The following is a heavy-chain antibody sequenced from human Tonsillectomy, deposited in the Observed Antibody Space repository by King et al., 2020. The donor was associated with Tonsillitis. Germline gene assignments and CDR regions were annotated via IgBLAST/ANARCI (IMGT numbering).Heavy chain of an antibody. CDR1: GLTLNSHA. D-gene: IGHD3-10*01. V-gene: IGHV3-23*04. CDR3: AKDLLNVYYYYAMDV. Sequence: VQLVESGGGLVQPGGSLRLSCAASGLTLNSHAMTWVRQAPGKGLEWVSSISGSGGGTYYADSVKGRFTISRDKSKKTLYLQMNSLRAEDMAVYYCAKDLLNVYYYYAMDVWGQGTTVTVSS. J-gene: IGHJ6*02. CDR2: ISGSGGGT.